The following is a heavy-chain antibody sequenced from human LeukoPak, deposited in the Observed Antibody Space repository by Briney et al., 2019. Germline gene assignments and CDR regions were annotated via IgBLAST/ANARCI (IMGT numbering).Heavy chain of an antibody. CDR3: ARTYDFWSGRENNWFDP. CDR2: INAGNGNT. D-gene: IGHD3-3*01. CDR1: GYTFTSYA. Sequence: APVKVSCKASGYTFTSYAVQWVRQAPGQRLEWMGWINAGNGNTKYSQKFQGRVTITRDTSASTAYMELSSLRSEDTAVYYCARTYDFWSGRENNWFDPWGQGTLVTVSS. J-gene: IGHJ5*02. V-gene: IGHV1-3*01.